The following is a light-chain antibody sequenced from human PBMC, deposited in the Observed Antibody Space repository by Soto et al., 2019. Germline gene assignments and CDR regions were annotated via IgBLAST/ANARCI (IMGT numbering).Light chain of an antibody. CDR3: SSYTTISPLFV. CDR2: GVN. Sequence: QSVLTQPASVSGSPGESITISCTGTDNDIGGYNFVSWYQQHPGKAPKLMIFGVNDRPSGVSSRFSGSSSGNTASLTISGLQAEDEADYYCSSYTTISPLFVFGPGTKLTVL. CDR1: DNDIGGYNF. V-gene: IGLV2-14*01. J-gene: IGLJ1*01.